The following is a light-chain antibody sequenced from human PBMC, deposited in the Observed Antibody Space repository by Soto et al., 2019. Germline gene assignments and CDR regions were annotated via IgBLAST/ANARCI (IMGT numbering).Light chain of an antibody. J-gene: IGKJ1*01. V-gene: IGKV3-15*01. Sequence: IVMTQSPATVSGSPGERVTLSCRASQSVSGNVAWYHQKPGQPPRLLVYGASTTATDIPARFFGSGSETDFTLTFTRLQSEDFGIYFCQQFHSWPRTFGHGTKVEIK. CDR2: GAS. CDR1: QSVSGN. CDR3: QQFHSWPRT.